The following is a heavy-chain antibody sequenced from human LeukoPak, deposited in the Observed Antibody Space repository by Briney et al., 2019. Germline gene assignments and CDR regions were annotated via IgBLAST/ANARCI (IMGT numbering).Heavy chain of an antibody. Sequence: PGGSLRLSCAASGFTFSSYAMSWVRQAPGKGLEWVSAISGSGGSTYYADSVKGRFTISRDNSKNTLYLQMNSLRAEDTAVYYCAKAVLRFLEWKNYHYGMDVWGQGTTVTVSS. CDR1: GFTFSSYA. J-gene: IGHJ6*02. V-gene: IGHV3-23*01. CDR2: ISGSGGST. CDR3: AKAVLRFLEWKNYHYGMDV. D-gene: IGHD3-3*01.